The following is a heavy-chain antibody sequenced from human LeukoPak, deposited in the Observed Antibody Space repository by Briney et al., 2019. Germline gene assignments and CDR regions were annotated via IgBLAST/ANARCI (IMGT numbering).Heavy chain of an antibody. J-gene: IGHJ4*02. V-gene: IGHV4-4*07. CDR3: AREGGSSRSLEN. D-gene: IGHD1-26*01. Sequence: SETLSLTRNVSGGSISSSYWSWIQQPAGKGLEWIGRIYASGSSNYNPSLKSRVTMSVDTSKNQFSLNLSSVTAADTAVYYCAREGGSSRSLENWGQGTLVTVSS. CDR2: IYASGSS. CDR1: GGSISSSY.